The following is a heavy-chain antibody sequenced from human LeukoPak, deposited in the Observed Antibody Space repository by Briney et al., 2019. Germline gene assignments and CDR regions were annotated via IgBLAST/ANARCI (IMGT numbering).Heavy chain of an antibody. CDR2: MNHSGNT. CDR1: GGAFGGYY. CDR3: ARVAAAGTDPGAFDM. D-gene: IGHD6-13*01. J-gene: IGHJ3*02. Sequence: SETLSLSCAVSGGAFGGYYLTWIRQPPGKGLGWGGEMNHSGNTNDNPSHKSRATISVDTCKNQCSLKLRSVTAADTAVYYCARVAAAGTDPGAFDMWGQGTMVTVSA. V-gene: IGHV4-34*04.